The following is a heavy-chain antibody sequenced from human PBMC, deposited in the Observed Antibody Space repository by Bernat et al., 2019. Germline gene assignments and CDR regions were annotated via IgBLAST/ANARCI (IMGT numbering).Heavy chain of an antibody. CDR1: GGSISSYY. J-gene: IGHJ4*02. CDR2: IYYSGST. CDR3: ARKGSSSVLGFDY. V-gene: IGHV4-59*08. D-gene: IGHD6-6*01. Sequence: QVQLQESGPGLVKPSETLSLTCTVSGGSISSYYWSWIRQPPGKGLEWIGYIYYSGSTNYNPSLKSRVTISVDTSKNQFSLKLSSVTAADTAVYYCARKGSSSVLGFDYWGQGTLVTVSS.